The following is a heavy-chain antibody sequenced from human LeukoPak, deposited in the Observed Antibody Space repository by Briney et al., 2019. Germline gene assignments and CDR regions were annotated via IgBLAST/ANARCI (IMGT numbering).Heavy chain of an antibody. CDR1: GFTVSSNY. D-gene: IGHD1-1*01. V-gene: IGHV3-66*01. J-gene: IGHJ6*03. Sequence: PGGSLRLSCAASGFTVSSNYMSWVRQAPGKGLEWVSVIYSGGSTYYADSVKGRFTISRDNSKNTLYLQMNSLRAEDTAVYYCARGPPVQYYYYYYYMDVWGKGTTVTVSS. CDR3: ARGPPVQYYYYYYYMDV. CDR2: IYSGGST.